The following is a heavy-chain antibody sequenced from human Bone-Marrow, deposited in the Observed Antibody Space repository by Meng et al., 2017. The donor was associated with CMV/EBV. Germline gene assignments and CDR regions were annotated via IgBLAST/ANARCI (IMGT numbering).Heavy chain of an antibody. V-gene: IGHV4-59*01. CDR3: ARAGLRSGYYFFEDYYYYYGMDV. CDR1: GGSISSYY. CDR2: IYYSGST. D-gene: IGHD3-3*01. J-gene: IGHJ6*02. Sequence: SETLSLTCTVSGGSISSYYWSWIRQPPGKGLEWIGYIYYSGSTNYNPSPKSRVTISVDTSKNQFSLKLSSVTAADTAVYYCARAGLRSGYYFFEDYYYYYGMDVWGQGTTVTVSS.